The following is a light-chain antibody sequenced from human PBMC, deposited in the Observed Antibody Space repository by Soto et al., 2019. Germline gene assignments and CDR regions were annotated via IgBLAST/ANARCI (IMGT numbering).Light chain of an antibody. CDR2: QND. V-gene: IGLV6-57*04. Sequence: NFMLTXPHSVSESPGKTVTXXXTXXXXXIASNHVQWYQQRPGSAPTTVIYQNDQRPSGVPDRLSGSIDSSSNSASLTISGLKTEDEADYYCQSYDSNTVVFGGGTKLTVL. J-gene: IGLJ2*01. CDR1: XXXIASNH. CDR3: QSYDSNTVV.